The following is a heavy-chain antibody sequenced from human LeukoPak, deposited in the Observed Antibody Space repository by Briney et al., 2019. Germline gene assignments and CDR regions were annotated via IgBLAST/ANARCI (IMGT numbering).Heavy chain of an antibody. CDR3: ARHVWFGVFSYNWFDP. V-gene: IGHV4-39*01. J-gene: IGHJ5*02. CDR1: GGSITSSSYY. D-gene: IGHD3-10*01. CDR2: IYYSGST. Sequence: SETLSLTCTVSGGSITSSSYYWGWIRQPPGKGLQWIGSIYYSGSTYYNPSLKSRVTISVDTSKIQFSLKLSSVTAADTAVYYCARHVWFGVFSYNWFDPWGQGTLVTVSS.